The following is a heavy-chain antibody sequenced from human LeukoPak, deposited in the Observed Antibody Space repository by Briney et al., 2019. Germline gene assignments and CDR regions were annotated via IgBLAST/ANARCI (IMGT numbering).Heavy chain of an antibody. CDR3: ARDKRTYYYDA. J-gene: IGHJ5*02. Sequence: GASVKVSCKASGYTFTGYYMHWVRQAPGQGLEWMGWINPNSGGTSYAQKFQGRVTMTRDTSISIAYMELSRLRSDDTAVYYCARDKRTYYYDAWGQGTLVTVSS. D-gene: IGHD3-22*01. V-gene: IGHV1-2*02. CDR2: INPNSGGT. CDR1: GYTFTGYY.